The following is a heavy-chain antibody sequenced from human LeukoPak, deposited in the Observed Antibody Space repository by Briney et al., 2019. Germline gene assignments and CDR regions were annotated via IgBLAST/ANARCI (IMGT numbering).Heavy chain of an antibody. V-gene: IGHV4-59*08. CDR2: ISYSGST. CDR1: GDSIRSYY. D-gene: IGHD2-8*01. CDR3: ARHLAVSCTWLFDP. Sequence: PSETLSLTCTVSGDSIRSYYWNWIRQPPGKGLEWIGYISYSGSTNYNPSLKSRVTLSLDTSKNQFSLKLSSVTAADTAVYYCARHLAVSCTWLFDPWGHGTLVNVSS. J-gene: IGHJ5*02.